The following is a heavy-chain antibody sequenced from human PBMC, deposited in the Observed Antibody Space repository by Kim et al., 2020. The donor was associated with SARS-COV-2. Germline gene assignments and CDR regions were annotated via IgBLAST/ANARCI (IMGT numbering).Heavy chain of an antibody. CDR2: IRVSGGRT. D-gene: IGHD6-13*01. CDR1: GFTFSSYA. V-gene: IGHV3-23*01. Sequence: GGSLRLSCAASGFTFSSYAMTWVRQAPGKGLEWVSGIRVSGGRTYYADSVKGRFTISRDNSKNTLFLQMNSLRAEDTAVYYCAKGSGPAALLTFDYWGQGTLVTVSS. CDR3: AKGSGPAALLTFDY. J-gene: IGHJ4*02.